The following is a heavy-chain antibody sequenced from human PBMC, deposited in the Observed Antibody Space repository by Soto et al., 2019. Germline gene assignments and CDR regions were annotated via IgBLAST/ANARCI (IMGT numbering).Heavy chain of an antibody. Sequence: GSLRLCCTGSVFTFGDYAMSWFRQAPGKGLEWVGFIRSKPYGGTTEYAASVEGRFTISRDDSRSIAYLQMNSLKTEDTAVYFCTEGQYYYDSSGDYPTYYYGMGVWGQGTAVTVSS. J-gene: IGHJ6*02. CDR2: IRSKPYGGTT. CDR1: VFTFGDYA. V-gene: IGHV3-49*03. CDR3: TEGQYYYDSSGDYPTYYYGMGV. D-gene: IGHD3-22*01.